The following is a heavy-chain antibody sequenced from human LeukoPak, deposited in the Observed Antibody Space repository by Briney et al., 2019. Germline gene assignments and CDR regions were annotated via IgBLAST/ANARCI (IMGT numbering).Heavy chain of an antibody. CDR1: GGSISGHY. Sequence: SETLSLTCTVSGGSISGHYWSWIRQPPGKGLEWIGNIFYSGSTNYNPFLKSRVTISVDTSKNQFSLKLSSVTTADTAVYYCARKYSSGWSSFDYWGQGSLVTVSS. J-gene: IGHJ4*02. V-gene: IGHV4-59*11. D-gene: IGHD6-19*01. CDR3: ARKYSSGWSSFDY. CDR2: IFYSGST.